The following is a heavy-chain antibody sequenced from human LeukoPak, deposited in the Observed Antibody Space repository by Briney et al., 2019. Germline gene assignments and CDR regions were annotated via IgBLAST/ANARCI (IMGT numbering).Heavy chain of an antibody. CDR2: INPSGGST. J-gene: IGHJ4*02. CDR1: GYTFTSYY. CDR3: AKDMGAYYDILTGYLGFDY. Sequence: ASVKVSCKASGYTFTSYYMHWVRQAPGQGLEWMGIINPSGGSTSYAQKFQGRVTMTRDTSTSTVYMELSSLRSEDTALYYCAKDMGAYYDILTGYLGFDYWGQGTLVTVSS. D-gene: IGHD3-9*01. V-gene: IGHV1-46*01.